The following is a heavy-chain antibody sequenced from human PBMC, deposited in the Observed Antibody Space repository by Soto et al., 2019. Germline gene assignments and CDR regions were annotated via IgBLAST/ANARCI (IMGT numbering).Heavy chain of an antibody. CDR3: ARLGRIIGSGSYYNVDDY. D-gene: IGHD3-10*01. J-gene: IGHJ4*02. Sequence: SETLSLTCAVYGGSFSGYYWSWIRQPPGKGLEWIGEINHSGSTNYNPSLKSRVTISVDTSKNQFSLKLSSVTAADTAVYYCARLGRIIGSGSYYNVDDYWGQGTLVTVSS. V-gene: IGHV4-34*01. CDR2: INHSGST. CDR1: GGSFSGYY.